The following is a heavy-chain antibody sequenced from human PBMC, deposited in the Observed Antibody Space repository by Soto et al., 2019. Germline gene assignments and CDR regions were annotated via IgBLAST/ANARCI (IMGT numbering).Heavy chain of an antibody. CDR2: ISAYNGNT. V-gene: IGHV1-18*01. J-gene: IGHJ3*02. CDR3: ARDWTYYDSSGYYSDAFDI. CDR1: GYTFSSYG. Sequence: ASVKVSCKASGYTFSSYGISWARQAPGQGLEWMGWISAYNGNTNYAQKLQGRVTMTTDTSTSTAYMELRSLRSDDTAVYYCARDWTYYDSSGYYSDAFDIWGQGTMVTVSS. D-gene: IGHD3-22*01.